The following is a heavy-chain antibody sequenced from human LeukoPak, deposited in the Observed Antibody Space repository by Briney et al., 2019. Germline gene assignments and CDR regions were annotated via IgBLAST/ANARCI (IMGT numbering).Heavy chain of an antibody. CDR3: TTEGHCAGDCYSYYYYGMDV. D-gene: IGHD2-21*02. Sequence: GGSLRLSCAASGFIFSNAWMSWVRQAPGKGLEWVGRIKSKTNGGTTDYAAPVKGRFTISRDDSENTLYLQMNSLKTEDTAVYYCTTEGHCAGDCYSYYYYGMDVWGQGTTVTVSS. CDR2: IKSKTNGGTT. V-gene: IGHV3-15*01. J-gene: IGHJ6*02. CDR1: GFIFSNAW.